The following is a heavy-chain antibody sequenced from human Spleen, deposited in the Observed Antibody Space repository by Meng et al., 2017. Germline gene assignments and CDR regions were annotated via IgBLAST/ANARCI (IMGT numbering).Heavy chain of an antibody. J-gene: IGHJ4*02. V-gene: IGHV3-23*04. CDR3: VPRTTYFDS. D-gene: IGHD4-11*01. CDR2: ISSTGGAT. Sequence: EVQLVESGGGLVQPGGSLRLSCAASGFTFGSLWMHWVRQVPGKGLEWVSTISSTGGATYYADSVKGRLTISRDNSKNTLYLQMNSLRAEDTAVYYCVPRTTYFDSWGLGTLVTVSS. CDR1: GFTFGSLW.